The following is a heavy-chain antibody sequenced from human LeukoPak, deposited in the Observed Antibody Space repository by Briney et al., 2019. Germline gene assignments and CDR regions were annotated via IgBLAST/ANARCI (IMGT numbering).Heavy chain of an antibody. V-gene: IGHV1-18*01. D-gene: IGHD2-2*02. J-gene: IGHJ6*03. CDR2: ISAYNGNT. CDR3: AGGVPAAILHYYYYYMDV. Sequence: ASVKVSCKASGYTFTSYGISWVRQAPGQGLEWMGWISAYNGNTNYAQKLQGRVTMTTDTSTSTAYMELRSLRSDDTAVYYCAGGVPAAILHYYYYYMDVWGKGTTVTVSS. CDR1: GYTFTSYG.